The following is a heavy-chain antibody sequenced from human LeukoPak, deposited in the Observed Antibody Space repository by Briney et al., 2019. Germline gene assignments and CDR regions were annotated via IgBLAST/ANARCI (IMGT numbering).Heavy chain of an antibody. CDR1: GFTFSSYS. D-gene: IGHD3-10*01. Sequence: GGSLRLSCAASGFTFSSYSMNWVRQAPGKGLEWVSSISGSSSYIYYADSMKGRFTISRDNAKNSLYLQMNSLRAEDTAVYYCARGGYYGSGSYSFPYWGQGTLVTISS. CDR2: ISGSSSYI. CDR3: ARGGYYGSGSYSFPY. V-gene: IGHV3-21*01. J-gene: IGHJ4*02.